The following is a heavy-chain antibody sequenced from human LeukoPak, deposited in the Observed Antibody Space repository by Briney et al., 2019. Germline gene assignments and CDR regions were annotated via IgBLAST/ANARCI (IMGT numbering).Heavy chain of an antibody. Sequence: ASVKVSCKASAYTFTSYGISWVRQSPGQGLEWMGWISAYNGNTNYAQKLQGRVTMTTDTSTSTAYMELRSLRSDDTAVYYCARDRSSWSTQSGMDVCGQGTTVTVSS. CDR3: ARDRSSWSTQSGMDV. V-gene: IGHV1-18*01. J-gene: IGHJ6*02. CDR2: ISAYNGNT. CDR1: AYTFTSYG. D-gene: IGHD6-13*01.